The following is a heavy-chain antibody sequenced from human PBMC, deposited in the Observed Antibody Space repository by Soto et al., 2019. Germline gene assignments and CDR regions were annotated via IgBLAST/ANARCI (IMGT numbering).Heavy chain of an antibody. CDR2: IYYSGST. CDR3: AIYPHKIIAAAPY. Sequence: SGTLSLTCTVFGGPISSYYWGWIRQPPGKGLEWIGYIYYSGSTNYNPSLKSRVTISVDTSKNQFSLKLSAVTAADTAVYYCAIYPHKIIAAAPYWGQGTLVTVSS. D-gene: IGHD6-13*01. J-gene: IGHJ4*02. V-gene: IGHV4-59*01. CDR1: GGPISSYY.